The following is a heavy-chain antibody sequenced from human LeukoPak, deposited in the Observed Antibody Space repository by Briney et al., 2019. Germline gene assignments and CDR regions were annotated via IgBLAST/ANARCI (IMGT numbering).Heavy chain of an antibody. CDR3: ARVNGGSYYAYYFDY. V-gene: IGHV3-7*01. CDR1: GFTFSSYW. Sequence: SGGSLRLSCAASGFTFSSYWMSWVRQAPGKGLEWVANIKQDGSEKYYVDSVKGRFTISRDNAKNSLYLQMNSLRAEDTAVYYCARVNGGSYYAYYFDYWGQGTLVTVSS. J-gene: IGHJ4*02. CDR2: IKQDGSEK. D-gene: IGHD1-26*01.